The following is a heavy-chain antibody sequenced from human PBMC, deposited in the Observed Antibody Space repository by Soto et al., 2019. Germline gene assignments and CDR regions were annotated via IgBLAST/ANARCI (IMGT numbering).Heavy chain of an antibody. CDR3: AREGIEAAPGYYGMDV. Sequence: GGSLRLSCAASGFNVTSKYMNWVRQAPGKGLEWVSIIYSGGTTYYADSVKGRFTISRDNSKNALFLQLNSLGADDTAVYFCAREGIEAAPGYYGMDVWGQGTTVTVYS. CDR2: IYSGGTT. CDR1: GFNVTSKY. D-gene: IGHD6-13*01. J-gene: IGHJ6*02. V-gene: IGHV3-53*01.